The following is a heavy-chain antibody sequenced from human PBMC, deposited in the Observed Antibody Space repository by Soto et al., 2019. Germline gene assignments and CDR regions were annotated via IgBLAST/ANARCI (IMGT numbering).Heavy chain of an antibody. CDR2: ISYSGNS. D-gene: IGHD3-22*01. CDR1: GASISSSTNY. Sequence: QLQLQESGPGLVRPSDTLSLTCTVSGASISSSTNYWAWLRQPPGKGLEWIGSISYSGNSYYSLSLKSRVTMSVDTSNNQFSLKLSSVTAADTAVYYCARQWEGTMILVKVWGQGTMVTVSS. J-gene: IGHJ3*01. CDR3: ARQWEGTMILVKV. V-gene: IGHV4-39*01.